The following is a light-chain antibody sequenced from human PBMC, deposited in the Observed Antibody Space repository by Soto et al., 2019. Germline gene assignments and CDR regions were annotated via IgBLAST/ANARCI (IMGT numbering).Light chain of an antibody. CDR3: QHYNNWPPWT. J-gene: IGKJ1*01. CDR2: GAS. CDR1: QSVRSN. Sequence: EIVMTQSPATLSVSPGERATLSCRASQSVRSNLAWYQQKPGQAPRLLIYGASTRATGIPARFSGSGSGTEFNLTISSLQSEDFAVYYCQHYNNWPPWTFGQGTKVEIK. V-gene: IGKV3-15*01.